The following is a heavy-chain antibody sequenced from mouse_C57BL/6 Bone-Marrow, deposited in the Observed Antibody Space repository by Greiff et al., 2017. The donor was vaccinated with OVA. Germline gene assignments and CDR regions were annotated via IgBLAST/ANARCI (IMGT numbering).Heavy chain of an antibody. CDR3: ARDGGYYVSFAY. CDR1: GFTFSSYA. V-gene: IGHV5-4*01. CDR2: ISDGGSYT. J-gene: IGHJ3*01. Sequence: EVKLMESGGGLVKPGGSLKLSCAASGFTFSSYAMSWVRQTPEKRLEWVATISDGGSYTYSPDNVKGRFTISRDNAKNNLYLQMSHLKSEDTAMYYCARDGGYYVSFAYWGQGTLVTVSA. D-gene: IGHD2-3*01.